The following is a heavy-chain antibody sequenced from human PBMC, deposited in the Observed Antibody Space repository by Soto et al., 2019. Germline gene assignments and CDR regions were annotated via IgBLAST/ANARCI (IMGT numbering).Heavy chain of an antibody. D-gene: IGHD2-15*01. Sequence: ASVKVSCKASGYTFTSYGISWVRQAPGQGLEWMGWISGYNGKTNYAQKFQGSVTMTRDTSISTAYMELSRLRFGDTAVYYCARDGRRRGGRMSNYNFYGMDVWGQGTTVTVSS. J-gene: IGHJ6*02. CDR1: GYTFTSYG. CDR3: ARDGRRRGGRMSNYNFYGMDV. CDR2: ISGYNGKT. V-gene: IGHV1-18*01.